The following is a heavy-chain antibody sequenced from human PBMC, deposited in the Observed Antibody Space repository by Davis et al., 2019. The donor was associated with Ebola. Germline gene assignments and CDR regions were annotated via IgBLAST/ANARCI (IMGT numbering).Heavy chain of an antibody. J-gene: IGHJ4*02. CDR2: INAGNGNT. D-gene: IGHD5-12*01. CDR1: GYIFTTYA. V-gene: IGHV1-3*01. CDR3: ASALGIYSPPDY. Sequence: AASVKVSCKASGYIFTTYAIHWVRQAPGQRLEWMGWINAGNGNTNYAQKLQGRVTMTTDTSTSTAYMELRSLRSDDTAVYYCASALGIYSPPDYWGQGTLVTVSS.